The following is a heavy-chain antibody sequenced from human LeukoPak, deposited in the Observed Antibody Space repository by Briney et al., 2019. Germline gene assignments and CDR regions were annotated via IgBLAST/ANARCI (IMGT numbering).Heavy chain of an antibody. CDR1: GFTFSSYS. D-gene: IGHD2-15*01. Sequence: PGGSLRLSCAASGFTFSSYSMNWVRQAPGKGLEWVSSISSSSSYIYCADSVKGRFTISRDNAKNSLYLQMNSLRAEDTAVYYCARDSGYCSGGSCYSHYYYYYYGMDVWGQGTTVTVSS. CDR2: ISSSSSYI. V-gene: IGHV3-21*01. J-gene: IGHJ6*02. CDR3: ARDSGYCSGGSCYSHYYYYYYGMDV.